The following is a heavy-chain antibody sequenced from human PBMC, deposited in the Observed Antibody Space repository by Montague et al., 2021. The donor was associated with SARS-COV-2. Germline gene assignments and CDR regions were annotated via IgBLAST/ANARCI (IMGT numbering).Heavy chain of an antibody. D-gene: IGHD3-22*01. CDR2: IYYSGRT. Sequence: SETLSLTCTVAGDSISTSYWAWIRQPPGKGLEWIGYIYYSGRTSYNSSLKSRVTISVDTSKNQFSLKLSSVTAADTAVYFCARADQRRADTTYLYYYKAMATWAQGTTVPVPS. J-gene: IGHJ5*02. CDR3: ARADQRRADTTYLYYYKAMAT. CDR1: GDSISTSY. V-gene: IGHV4-59*12.